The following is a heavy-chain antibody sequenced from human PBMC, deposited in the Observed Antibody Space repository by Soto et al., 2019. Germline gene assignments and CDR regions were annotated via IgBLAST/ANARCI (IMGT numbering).Heavy chain of an antibody. V-gene: IGHV4-4*02. Sequence: SETLSLTCAGSGGSISSSNWWCWVRQPPGKGLEWIGEIYHSGSTNYNPSLKSRVTISVDKSKNQFSLKLSSVTAADTAVYYCARERGYSGYDTNYLAYWGQGTLVTVSS. CDR3: ARERGYSGYDTNYLAY. D-gene: IGHD5-12*01. J-gene: IGHJ4*02. CDR2: IYHSGST. CDR1: GGSISSSNW.